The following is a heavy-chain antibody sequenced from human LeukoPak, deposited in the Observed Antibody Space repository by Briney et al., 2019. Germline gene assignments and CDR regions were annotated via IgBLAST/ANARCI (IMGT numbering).Heavy chain of an antibody. V-gene: IGHV3-7*01. D-gene: IGHD6-13*01. CDR1: GFPFPSYA. CDR3: ARGRGSWYGVYFDY. CDR2: IKRDGSEK. J-gene: IGHJ4*02. Sequence: GGSLRLSCAPSGFPFPSYAMSWVRQVPGKGLEWVANIKRDGSEKYYVDSVKGRFTISRDNAKNSLYLQMNSLRTEDTAVYYCARGRGSWYGVYFDYWGQGTLVTVSS.